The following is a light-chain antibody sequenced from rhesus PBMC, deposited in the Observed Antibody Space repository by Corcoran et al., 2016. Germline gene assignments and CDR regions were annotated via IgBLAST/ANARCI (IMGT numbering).Light chain of an antibody. CDR2: DAS. CDR1: QGISKY. V-gene: IGKV1-25*01. Sequence: DIQMTQSPSSLSASVGDTVTITCQASQGISKYLAWYQQKPGKAPKLLIYDASTLQSRVPSRFSGNGSGTEFTLTISSLQPAGFATYYCQQHNSYPLTFGGGTKVELK. J-gene: IGKJ4*01. CDR3: QQHNSYPLT.